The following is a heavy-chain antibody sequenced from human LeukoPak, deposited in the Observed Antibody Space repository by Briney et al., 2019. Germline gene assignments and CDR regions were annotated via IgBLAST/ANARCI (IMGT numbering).Heavy chain of an antibody. J-gene: IGHJ3*02. CDR2: IYTSGST. CDR3: ARDSGITMVRGPGAFDI. Sequence: TSSETVSLTCTVSGGSISSYYWSWIRQPAGKGLEWIGRIYTSGSTNYNPSLKSRVTMPVDTSKNQFSLKLSSVTAADTAVYYCARDSGITMVRGPGAFDIWGQGTMVTVSS. D-gene: IGHD3-10*01. CDR1: GGSISSYY. V-gene: IGHV4-4*07.